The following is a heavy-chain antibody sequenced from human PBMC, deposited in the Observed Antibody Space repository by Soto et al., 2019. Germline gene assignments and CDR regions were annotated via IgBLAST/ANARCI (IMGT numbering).Heavy chain of an antibody. CDR2: IYHSGNT. J-gene: IGHJ6*02. CDR3: ARMVLLYGEEYYYGMDV. D-gene: IGHD4-17*01. CDR1: GGSISSGGYY. V-gene: IGHV4-31*11. Sequence: SETLSLTCAVSGGSISSGGYYWSWIRQHPGKGLEWIGHIYHSGNTYYNPSLKSRGIISVDTSKKQFSLKLNSVTAADTAVYYCARMVLLYGEEYYYGMDVWGQGITVTVSS.